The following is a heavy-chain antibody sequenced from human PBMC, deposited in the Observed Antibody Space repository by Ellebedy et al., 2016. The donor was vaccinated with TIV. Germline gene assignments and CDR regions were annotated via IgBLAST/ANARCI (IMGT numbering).Heavy chain of an antibody. CDR2: INPNSGGT. V-gene: IGHV1-2*02. CDR1: GYTLTGYY. J-gene: IGHJ4*02. Sequence: ASVKVSCKASGYTLTGYYMHWVRQAPGQGLEWMGWINPNSGGTNYAQKFQGRVTMTRDTSISTAYLELSRLKSDDTAVYYCAALPYISTSSAYWGQGTPVTVSS. CDR3: AALPYISTSSAY. D-gene: IGHD6-6*01.